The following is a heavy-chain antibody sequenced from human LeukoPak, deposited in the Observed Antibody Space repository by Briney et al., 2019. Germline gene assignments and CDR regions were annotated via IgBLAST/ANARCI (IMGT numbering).Heavy chain of an antibody. CDR1: GYTFTSYG. CDR3: ARWAYYYDSSGRNGNFDY. CDR2: ISAYNGNT. Sequence: ASVKVSCKASGYTFTSYGISWVRQAPGQGLEWMGWISAYNGNTNYAQKLQGRVTMTTDTSTSTAYMELRSLRSDDTAVYYCARWAYYYDSSGRNGNFDYWGQGTPVTVSS. D-gene: IGHD3-22*01. V-gene: IGHV1-18*01. J-gene: IGHJ4*02.